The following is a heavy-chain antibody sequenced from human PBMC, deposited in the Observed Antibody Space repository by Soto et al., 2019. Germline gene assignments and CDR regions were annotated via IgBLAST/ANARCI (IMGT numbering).Heavy chain of an antibody. J-gene: IGHJ3*02. V-gene: IGHV3-74*01. CDR2: INSDGSST. Sequence: GGSLRLSCAASGFTFSSYWMHWVRQAPGKGLVWVSRINSDGSSTSYADSVKGRFTISRDNAKNTLYLQMNSLRAEDTAVYYCARDHGRMITFGGVISFAFDIWGQGTMVTVSS. CDR3: ARDHGRMITFGGVISFAFDI. CDR1: GFTFSSYW. D-gene: IGHD3-16*02.